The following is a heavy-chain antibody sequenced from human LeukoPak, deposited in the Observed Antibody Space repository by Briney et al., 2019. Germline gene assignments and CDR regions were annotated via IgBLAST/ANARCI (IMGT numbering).Heavy chain of an antibody. D-gene: IGHD3-16*01. CDR3: AKQFRGGAIDY. CDR2: IGGSGDST. V-gene: IGHV3-23*01. J-gene: IGHJ4*02. CDR1: GFTFSSYA. Sequence: QSGGSLRLSCVASGFTFSSYAMSWVRQAPGKGLEWVSAIGGSGDSTYYADSVKGRFTISRDNSKNTLYLQMNSLRAEDTAVYYCAKQFRGGAIDYWGQGTLVTVSS.